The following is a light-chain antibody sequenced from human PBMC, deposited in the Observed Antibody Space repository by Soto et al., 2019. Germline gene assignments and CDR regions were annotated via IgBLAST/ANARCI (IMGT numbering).Light chain of an antibody. CDR1: QSITSW. V-gene: IGKV1-5*01. Sequence: DIQMTQSPSTLSASVGDRVTITCRASQSITSWLAWYQQKPGKGPNLLISDASSLQSGVPSRFSGSGSGTEFTLTISSLQPDDFATYYCQQYNSYPFTFGGGTKVEIK. CDR2: DAS. J-gene: IGKJ4*01. CDR3: QQYNSYPFT.